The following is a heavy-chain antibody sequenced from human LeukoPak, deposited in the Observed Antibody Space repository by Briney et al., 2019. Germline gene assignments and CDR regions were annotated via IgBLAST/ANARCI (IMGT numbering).Heavy chain of an antibody. D-gene: IGHD3-22*01. CDR3: AKDRRVVVINTIDY. Sequence: GGSLRLSCAASGFTFSSYATSWVRQAPGKGLEWVSAISGGGGSTYYADSVKGRLTISRDNSKNTLYLQMNSLRAEDTAVYYCAKDRRVVVINTIDYWGQGTLVTVSS. J-gene: IGHJ4*02. CDR2: ISGGGGST. V-gene: IGHV3-23*01. CDR1: GFTFSSYA.